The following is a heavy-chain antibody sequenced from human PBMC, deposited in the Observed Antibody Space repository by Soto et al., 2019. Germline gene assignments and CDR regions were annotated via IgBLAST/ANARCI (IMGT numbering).Heavy chain of an antibody. CDR3: ENQMNWQFGY. V-gene: IGHV5-10-1*01. CDR1: GYSFTSFR. Sequence: GESLKISCEGSGYSFTSFRVNWVRQIPGKGLEWMGRVNPTDSYAEYSPSFQGHVTISIDKSVNTAYLQWSSLKASDTAVYYCENQMNWQFGYWGQGTLVTVSS. J-gene: IGHJ4*02. D-gene: IGHD2-2*01. CDR2: VNPTDSYA.